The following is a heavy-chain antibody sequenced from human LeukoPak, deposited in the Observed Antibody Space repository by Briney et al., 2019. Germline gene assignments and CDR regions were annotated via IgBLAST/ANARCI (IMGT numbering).Heavy chain of an antibody. Sequence: ASVKVSCKASGYTFTGYYMHWVRQAPGQGLEWMGWIDPNSGGTNYAQKFQGRVTMTRDTSISTAYMELSRLRSDDTAVYYCARDQGLGLWGMDVWGQGTTVTVSS. CDR1: GYTFTGYY. CDR2: IDPNSGGT. CDR3: ARDQGLGLWGMDV. D-gene: IGHD6-19*01. V-gene: IGHV1-2*02. J-gene: IGHJ6*02.